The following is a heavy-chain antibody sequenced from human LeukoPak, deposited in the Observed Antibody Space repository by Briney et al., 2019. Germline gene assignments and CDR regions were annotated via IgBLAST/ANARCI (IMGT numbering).Heavy chain of an antibody. Sequence: ASVKVSCKASGYTFTSYDINWVRQATGQGLEWMGWMNPNSGNTGYAQKFQGRVTMTRNTSISTAYMELSSLRSEDTAVYYCAAVLLWFGESFAWGQGTLVTVSS. CDR3: AAVLLWFGESFA. D-gene: IGHD3-10*01. V-gene: IGHV1-8*01. J-gene: IGHJ4*02. CDR1: GYTFTSYD. CDR2: MNPNSGNT.